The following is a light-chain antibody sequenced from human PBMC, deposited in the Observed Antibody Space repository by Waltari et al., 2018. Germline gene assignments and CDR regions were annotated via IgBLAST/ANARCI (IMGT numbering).Light chain of an antibody. J-gene: IGKJ1*01. CDR3: QKYSSSPWT. Sequence: VILTQSPATLYLSPGERANFSCRASQTVNTYLAWYQQKPGQAPRVLIYGASRRAPDIPDRFSGSGSGTEFTLTINSLEPEDFAVYYCQKYSSSPWTFGQGTKVELK. CDR2: GAS. V-gene: IGKV3-20*01. CDR1: QTVNTY.